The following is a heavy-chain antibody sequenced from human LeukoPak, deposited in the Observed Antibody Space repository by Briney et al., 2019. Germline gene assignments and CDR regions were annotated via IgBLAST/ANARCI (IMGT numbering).Heavy chain of an antibody. CDR3: ARRWLQSYAFDI. D-gene: IGHD5-24*01. CDR2: ISIGSNYI. Sequence: GGSLRLSCAASGFTFSNYGMNWVRQAPGKGLEWVSSISIGSNYIYYGDSVKGRFTISRDNAKKSLYLQMNSLRAEDTAVYYCARRWLQSYAFDIWGQGTMVTVSS. CDR1: GFTFSNYG. J-gene: IGHJ3*02. V-gene: IGHV3-21*01.